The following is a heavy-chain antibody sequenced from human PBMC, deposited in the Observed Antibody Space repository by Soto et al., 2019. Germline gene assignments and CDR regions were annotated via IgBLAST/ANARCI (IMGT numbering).Heavy chain of an antibody. CDR2: VSPDHGNA. V-gene: IGHV1-8*01. CDR3: EVPAAGY. D-gene: IGHD2-15*01. J-gene: IGHJ4*02. Sequence: QVQVVQSKAEVKKPGASVKVSCKTSGYTFTNYDINWVRQAPGQGLEWMGWVSPDHGNAGYAPQVQGRITMTSDTCTSTVYLERNNLGADDTAVYFCEVPAAGYWGQGTMVTVSS. CDR1: GYTFTNYD.